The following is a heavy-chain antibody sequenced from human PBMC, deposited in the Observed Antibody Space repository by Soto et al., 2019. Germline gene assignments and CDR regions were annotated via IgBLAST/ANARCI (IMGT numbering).Heavy chain of an antibody. V-gene: IGHV3-7*03. CDR2: IKQDGGDQ. Sequence: PGGSLRLSCAASGFTFSYYWMSWVRQAPGKGLEWVANIKQDGGDQFYLDSVKGRFSISRDNAKNLLYLHMSSLRVEDTALYYCARDEGIDYWGQGTLVTAPQ. CDR3: ARDEGIDY. CDR1: GFTFSYYW. J-gene: IGHJ4*02.